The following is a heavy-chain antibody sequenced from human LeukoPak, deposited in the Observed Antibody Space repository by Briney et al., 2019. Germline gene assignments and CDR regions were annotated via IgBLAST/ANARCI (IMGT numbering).Heavy chain of an antibody. CDR1: GFTFNIYS. V-gene: IGHV3-30*03. CDR3: ARVRYCSGGSCYFYNAMDV. Sequence: PGGSLRLSCAASGFTFNIYSINWVRQAPGKGLEWVAVISRDESNKYYGDSVKGRFTISRGNSKNTLYLHMNSLRAEDTAVYYCARVRYCSGGSCYFYNAMDVWGQGTTVTVSS. J-gene: IGHJ6*02. D-gene: IGHD2-15*01. CDR2: ISRDESNK.